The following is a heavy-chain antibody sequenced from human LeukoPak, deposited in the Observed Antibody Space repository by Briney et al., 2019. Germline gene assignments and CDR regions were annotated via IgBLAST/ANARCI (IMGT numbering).Heavy chain of an antibody. J-gene: IGHJ4*02. CDR3: ARMRVVVIIDY. CDR2: IGADGDT. Sequence: GGSLRLSCAASGFTFSSYDMHWVRQATGKGLEWVSAIGADGDTFYPGSVKGRFTISRDNAKNSLYLQMNSLRAEDTAVYYCARMRVVVIIDYWGQGTLVTVSS. CDR1: GFTFSSYD. D-gene: IGHD3-22*01. V-gene: IGHV3-13*01.